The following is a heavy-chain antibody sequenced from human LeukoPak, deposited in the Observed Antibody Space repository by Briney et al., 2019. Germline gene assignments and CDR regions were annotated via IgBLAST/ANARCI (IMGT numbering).Heavy chain of an antibody. CDR1: GFTFDDYA. CDR3: AKDSVVRPYTVTTTFDY. Sequence: GGSLRLSCAASGFTFDDYAMHWVRQAPGKGLEWVSAISGSGGSTYYADSVKGRFTISRDNSKNTLYLQMNSLRAEDTAVYYCAKDSVVRPYTVTTTFDYWGQGTLVTVSS. CDR2: ISGSGGST. J-gene: IGHJ4*02. D-gene: IGHD4-11*01. V-gene: IGHV3-23*01.